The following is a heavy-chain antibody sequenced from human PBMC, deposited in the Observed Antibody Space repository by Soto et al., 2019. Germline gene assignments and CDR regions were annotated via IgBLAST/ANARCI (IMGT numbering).Heavy chain of an antibody. J-gene: IGHJ4*02. D-gene: IGHD3-10*01. CDR2: IYWDDDK. V-gene: IGHV2-5*02. CDR1: GFSLSTSGVG. CDR3: ARGGWTTYYRPFFDY. Sequence: QITLKESGPTLVKPTQTLTLTCTFSGFSLSTSGVGVGWIRQPPGKALEWLALIYWDDDKRYSPSLKSRLTITKDTSKNQVVLTLTIVDTVDTATYYCARGGWTTYYRPFFDYWGQGTLVTVSS.